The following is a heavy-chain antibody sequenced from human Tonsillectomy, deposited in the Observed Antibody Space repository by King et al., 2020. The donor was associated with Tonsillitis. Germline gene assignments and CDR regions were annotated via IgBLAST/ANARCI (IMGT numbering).Heavy chain of an antibody. CDR2: INHSGST. D-gene: IGHD3-22*01. J-gene: IGHJ4*02. V-gene: IGHV4-34*01. CDR3: ARGRTYYYVIGGYHFEY. Sequence: VQLQQWGTGLLKPSETLSLTCAVYGGSFSGYYWSWIRQPPGKGLEWIGEINHSGSTNYNPSLKSRVTISVDTSRNQFSLRLSSVTAADTAVYYCARGRTYYYVIGGYHFEYWGQGTLVTVSS. CDR1: GGSFSGYY.